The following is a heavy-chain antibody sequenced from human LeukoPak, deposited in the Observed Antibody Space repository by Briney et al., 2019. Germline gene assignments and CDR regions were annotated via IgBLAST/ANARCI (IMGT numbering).Heavy chain of an antibody. J-gene: IGHJ5*02. V-gene: IGHV3-23*01. D-gene: IGHD5-12*01. CDR2: ISPGGSP. Sequence: PGASLGLSCAASGFTSSSNAMGWVRQAPGKGLEWVSAISPGGSPYYADSVKGRFTISRDNSKNTLYLQMNSLRAEDTAVYYCVKRELYIVATTWGQGTLVTVSS. CDR3: VKRELYIVATT. CDR1: GFTSSSNA.